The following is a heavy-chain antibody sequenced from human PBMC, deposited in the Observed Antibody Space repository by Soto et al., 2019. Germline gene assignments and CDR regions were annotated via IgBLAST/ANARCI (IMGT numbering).Heavy chain of an antibody. Sequence: ASVKVSCKASGYTSTSYDINWVRQATGQGLEWMGWMNPNSGNTGYAQKFQGRVTMTRNTSISTAYMELSSLRSEDTAVYYCARQKITIFGVAHYGMGVWGQGTTVTVSS. V-gene: IGHV1-8*01. D-gene: IGHD3-3*01. CDR3: ARQKITIFGVAHYGMGV. CDR1: GYTSTSYD. J-gene: IGHJ6*02. CDR2: MNPNSGNT.